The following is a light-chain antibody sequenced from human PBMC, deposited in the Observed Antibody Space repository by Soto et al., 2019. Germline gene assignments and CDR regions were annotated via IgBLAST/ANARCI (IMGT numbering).Light chain of an antibody. CDR1: SSDVGGYNY. Sequence: SLLTQPASVSVSPGQSITISCTGTSSDVGGYNYVSWYQQHPGKAPKLMIYDVSNRPSGVSNRFSGSKSGNTAALTISGLQAEDEADYYCSSYTSSSTLGVFGTGTKGTVL. V-gene: IGLV2-14*01. J-gene: IGLJ1*01. CDR3: SSYTSSSTLGV. CDR2: DVS.